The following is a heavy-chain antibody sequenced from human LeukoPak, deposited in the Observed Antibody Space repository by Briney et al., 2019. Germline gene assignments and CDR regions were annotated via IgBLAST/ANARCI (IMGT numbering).Heavy chain of an antibody. V-gene: IGHV3-74*01. CDR2: INSDGSST. Sequence: QPGGSLRLSCAASGFTFSSYWMHWVRQAPGKGLVWVSRINSDGSSTSYADSVKGRFTISRDNAKNTLYLQMNSLRAEDTAVYYCARAFLNQMATINYWGQGTLVTVSS. J-gene: IGHJ4*02. D-gene: IGHD5-24*01. CDR1: GFTFSSYW. CDR3: ARAFLNQMATINY.